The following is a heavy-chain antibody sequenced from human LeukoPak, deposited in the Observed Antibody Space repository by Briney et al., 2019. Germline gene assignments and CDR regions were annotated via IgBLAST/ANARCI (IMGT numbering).Heavy chain of an antibody. V-gene: IGHV1-18*01. Sequence: ASVKVSCKASGYTFTSYGISWVRQAPGQGLEWMGWISAYNGNTNYAQKLQGRVTMTTDTSTSTAYMELRSLRSGDTAVYYCARVSTPYSSSWYGVIWFDPWGQGTLVTVSS. CDR2: ISAYNGNT. D-gene: IGHD6-13*01. J-gene: IGHJ5*02. CDR3: ARVSTPYSSSWYGVIWFDP. CDR1: GYTFTSYG.